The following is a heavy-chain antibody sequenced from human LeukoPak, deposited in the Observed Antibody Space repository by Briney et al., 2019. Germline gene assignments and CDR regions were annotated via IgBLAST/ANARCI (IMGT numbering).Heavy chain of an antibody. D-gene: IGHD3-22*01. CDR2: ISAYNGNT. CDR3: ARGYYYDSSGYQYYYGMDV. Sequence: PGSSVKVSCKASDYTFTSYGISWVRQATGQGLERMGWISAYNGNTNYAQKLQGRVTMTTDTSTSTAYMELRSLRSDDTAVYYCARGYYYDSSGYQYYYGMDVWGKGTTVTVSS. V-gene: IGHV1-18*01. CDR1: DYTFTSYG. J-gene: IGHJ6*04.